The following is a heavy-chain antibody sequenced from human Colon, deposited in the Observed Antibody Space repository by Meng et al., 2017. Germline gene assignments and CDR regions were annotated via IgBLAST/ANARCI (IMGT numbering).Heavy chain of an antibody. CDR3: ARDVDYNTWGLRGY. V-gene: IGHV3-7*01. Sequence: GGSLRLSCAASGFTFGNYWMTWVRQAPGKGLEWVANINQGGTTKNFVDSVKGRFTISRDNADNSMSLQMNSLRAEDTAVYFCARDVDYNTWGLRGYWGQGTLVTVSS. J-gene: IGHJ4*02. CDR1: GFTFGNYW. CDR2: INQGGTTK. D-gene: IGHD4-11*01.